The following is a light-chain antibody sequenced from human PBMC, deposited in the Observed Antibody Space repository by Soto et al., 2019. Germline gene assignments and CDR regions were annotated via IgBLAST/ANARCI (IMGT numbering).Light chain of an antibody. Sequence: QSALTQPASVSGSPGQSITISCTGTSSDVGGYNFVSWYQQHPGKAPKLMIYDVTNRPSGVSNRFSGSKSGNTASLTISGLQAEDEADYYCSSCTSSRPLVFGGGTKLTVL. J-gene: IGLJ2*01. CDR1: SSDVGGYNF. CDR2: DVT. CDR3: SSCTSSRPLV. V-gene: IGLV2-14*01.